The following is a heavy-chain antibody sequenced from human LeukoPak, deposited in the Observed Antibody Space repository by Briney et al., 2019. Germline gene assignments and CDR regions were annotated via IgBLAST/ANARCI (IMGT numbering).Heavy chain of an antibody. J-gene: IGHJ4*02. CDR2: IYYSGST. Sequence: PSETLSLTCTVSGDSINTYYRSWIRQPPGKGLEWIGSIYYSGSTYYNPSLKSRVTISVDTSKNQFSLKLSSVTAADTAVYYCARVRLGIGDYWGQGTLVTVSS. D-gene: IGHD7-27*01. CDR3: ARVRLGIGDY. CDR1: GDSINTYY. V-gene: IGHV4-39*07.